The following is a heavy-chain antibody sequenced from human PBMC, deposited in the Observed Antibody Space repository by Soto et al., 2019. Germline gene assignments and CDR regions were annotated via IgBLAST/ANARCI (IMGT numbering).Heavy chain of an antibody. D-gene: IGHD3-22*01. CDR2: ISSNGGST. Sequence: GVSLRLSCSAAGLTFISYAMHWVRQAPGKGLEYVSAISSNGGSTHYADSVKGRFTISRDNSKNTLYLQMSSLRAEDTAVYYCVKDDYYDSSGPFIWGQGTMVTVSS. V-gene: IGHV3-64D*08. CDR3: VKDDYYDSSGPFI. CDR1: GLTFISYA. J-gene: IGHJ3*02.